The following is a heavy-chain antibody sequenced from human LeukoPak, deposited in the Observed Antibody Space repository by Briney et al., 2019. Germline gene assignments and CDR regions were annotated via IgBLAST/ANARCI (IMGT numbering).Heavy chain of an antibody. CDR1: VCTYSSYA. V-gene: IGHV1-69*13. D-gene: IGHD1-7*01. CDR2: IFLIFGTA. CDR3: ARDPRITGTTPFDY. J-gene: IGHJ4*02. Sequence: SVKVSCKASVCTYSSYAISWLRQAAGQGLEWMGGIFLIFGTANYAQKFQCRVTITADESTSTAYMELSSLRSEDTGVYYCARDPRITGTTPFDYWGQGTLVTVSS.